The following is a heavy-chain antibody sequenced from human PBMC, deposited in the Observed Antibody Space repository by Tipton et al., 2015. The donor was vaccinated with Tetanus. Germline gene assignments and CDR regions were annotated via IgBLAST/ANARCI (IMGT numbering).Heavy chain of an antibody. V-gene: IGHV4-59*13. CDR1: GGSITSYY. J-gene: IGHJ4*02. CDR3: SSSPGNQYLAFFDY. Sequence: TLSLTCSVSGGSITSYYWSWIRQRPGRGLEWVGYVHYTGKDNYSPSLRSRVTLSVDTSKNQFSLKMNSVTAADTAVYYCSSSPGNQYLAFFDYWGRGTKVTVSS. D-gene: IGHD3-3*02. CDR2: VHYTGKD.